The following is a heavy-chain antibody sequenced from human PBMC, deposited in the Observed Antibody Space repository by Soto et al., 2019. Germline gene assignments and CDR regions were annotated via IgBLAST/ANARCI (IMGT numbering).Heavy chain of an antibody. V-gene: IGHV4-59*01. CDR1: GGAISGYY. CDR2: IYYSGRT. CDR3: ARDPYNTMATI. D-gene: IGHD5-12*01. Sequence: LSLTCTGSGGAISGYYCSWIRQPPGTGLEGSGYIYYSGRTNYNPSLNNRVSISEDTSKIRCSLKLSAVTAADTAVYYCARDPYNTMATIWGQGTMATVSS. J-gene: IGHJ3*02.